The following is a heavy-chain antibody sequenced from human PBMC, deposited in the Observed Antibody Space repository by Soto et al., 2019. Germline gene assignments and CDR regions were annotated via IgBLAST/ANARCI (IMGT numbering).Heavy chain of an antibody. D-gene: IGHD1-7*01. CDR1: GGSISSGGYY. V-gene: IGHV4-31*03. CDR2: IYYSGST. Sequence: PSETLSLTCTVSGGSISSGGYYWSWIRQHPGKGLEWIGYIYYSGSTYYNPSLKSRVTISVDTSKNQFSLKLSSVTAADTAVYYCVRVWGTGTRDYNWFDPWGQGTLVTVSS. J-gene: IGHJ5*02. CDR3: VRVWGTGTRDYNWFDP.